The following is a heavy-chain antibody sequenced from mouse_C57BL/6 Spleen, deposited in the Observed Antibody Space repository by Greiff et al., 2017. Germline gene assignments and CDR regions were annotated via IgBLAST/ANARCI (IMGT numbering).Heavy chain of an antibody. CDR1: GYTFTDYY. J-gene: IGHJ2*01. Sequence: EVQLQQSGPELVKPGASVKISCKASGYTFTDYYMNWVKQSHGKSLEWIGDINPNNGGTSYNQKFKGKATLTVDKSSSTAYMELRSLTSEDSAVYYCARGRSSGRLDYWGQGTTRTVSS. CDR3: ARGRSSGRLDY. V-gene: IGHV1-26*01. D-gene: IGHD3-2*02. CDR2: INPNNGGT.